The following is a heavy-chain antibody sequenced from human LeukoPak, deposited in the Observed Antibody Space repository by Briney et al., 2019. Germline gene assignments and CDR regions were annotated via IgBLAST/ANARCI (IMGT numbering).Heavy chain of an antibody. D-gene: IGHD3-22*01. Sequence: SSDTLSLTCAVYGGSFSGYYWSWIRQPPGKGLECIGEINHSGSTNYNPPLKSRVTISVDMSKNQFSLNLSSVTAADTAVYYCARGIHYYDSSGYWYYFDYWGQGTLVTVSS. CDR2: INHSGST. J-gene: IGHJ4*02. CDR3: ARGIHYYDSSGYWYYFDY. CDR1: GGSFSGYY. V-gene: IGHV4-34*01.